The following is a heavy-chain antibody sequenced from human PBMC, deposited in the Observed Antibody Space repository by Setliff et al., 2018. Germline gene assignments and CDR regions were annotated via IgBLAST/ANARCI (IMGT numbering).Heavy chain of an antibody. D-gene: IGHD3-16*01. V-gene: IGHV4-4*08. CDR1: GGSISSYY. J-gene: IGHJ3*02. CDR3: AKIKAGGGSFDI. Sequence: SETLSLTCTVSGGSISSYYWSWMRQPPGKGLEWIGYMYISGITNSNPSLRSRVTMSLDTSRNQFSLKLSSVTAADTAVYYCAKIKAGGGSFDIWGQGTMVTVS. CDR2: MYISGIT.